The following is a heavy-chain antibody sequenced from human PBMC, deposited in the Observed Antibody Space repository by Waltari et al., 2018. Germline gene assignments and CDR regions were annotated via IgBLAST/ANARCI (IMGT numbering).Heavy chain of an antibody. CDR3: AHAFLYSSSWYWFDP. D-gene: IGHD6-13*01. V-gene: IGHV2-5*01. J-gene: IGHJ5*02. Sequence: QITLKESGPTLVKPTQTLTLTCTFSGFSLSTSGVGVGWIRQPPGKALEWLALIYWNDDKRYSPSLKSRLTITKDTSKNQVVLTMTNMDPVDTATYYCAHAFLYSSSWYWFDPWGQGTLVTVSS. CDR1: GFSLSTSGVG. CDR2: IYWNDDK.